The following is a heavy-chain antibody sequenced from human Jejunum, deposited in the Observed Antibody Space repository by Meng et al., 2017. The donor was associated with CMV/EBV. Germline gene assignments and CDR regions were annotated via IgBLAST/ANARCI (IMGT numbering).Heavy chain of an antibody. CDR3: ARDGRANSEYPYFDY. V-gene: IGHV3-9*01. Sequence: FTLDDDAMHWVRQAPGKGLEWVARINWKSGKMAYADSVKGRFTISRDNVKNSLYLQMDSLTTEDTALYYCARDGRANSEYPYFDYWGQGTLVTVSS. CDR1: FTLDDDA. CDR2: INWKSGKM. D-gene: IGHD2/OR15-2a*01. J-gene: IGHJ4*02.